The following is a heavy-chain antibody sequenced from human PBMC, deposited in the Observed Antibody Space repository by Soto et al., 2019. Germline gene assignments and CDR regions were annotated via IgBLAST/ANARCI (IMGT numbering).Heavy chain of an antibody. CDR1: GFTFSSCS. J-gene: IGHJ4*02. Sequence: EVQLVESGGGLVKPGGSLRLSCAASGFTFSSCSMNWVRQAPGKGLEWVSSISSSSSYIYYADSVKGRFTISRDNAKNSLYLQMNSLRAEDTAVYYCARDPVLRYFDWLPPYYFDYWGQGTLVTVSS. D-gene: IGHD3-9*01. CDR2: ISSSSSYI. V-gene: IGHV3-21*01. CDR3: ARDPVLRYFDWLPPYYFDY.